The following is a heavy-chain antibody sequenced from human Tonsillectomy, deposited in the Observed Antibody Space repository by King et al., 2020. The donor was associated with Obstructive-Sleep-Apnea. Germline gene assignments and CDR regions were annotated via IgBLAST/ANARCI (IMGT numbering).Heavy chain of an antibody. V-gene: IGHV1-69*09. Sequence: QLVQSGAEVKKPGSSVKVSCKASGGTFSRYVISWVRQAPGQGLEWVGGIIPILGLVNYAQKFRGRVTITADTSTSTAYMELGSLRSEDTAVYYCARDSTTNYYYYYGMDVWGQGTTVTVSS. CDR3: ARDSTTNYYYYYGMDV. CDR1: GGTFSRYV. J-gene: IGHJ6*02. CDR2: IIPILGLV. D-gene: IGHD4-17*01.